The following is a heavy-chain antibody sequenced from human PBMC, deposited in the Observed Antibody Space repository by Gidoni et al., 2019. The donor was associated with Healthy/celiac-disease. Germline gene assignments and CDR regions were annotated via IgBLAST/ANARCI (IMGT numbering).Heavy chain of an antibody. CDR1: GGSISSYY. D-gene: IGHD3-9*01. V-gene: IGHV4-59*01. CDR3: ARADYDILTGYGAFDI. CDR2: IYYSGST. Sequence: QVQLQESGPGLVKPSETLSLTCTVSGGSISSYYWSWIRQPPGKGLEWIGYIYYSGSTNYNPSLKSRVTISVDTSKNQFSLKLSSVTAADTAVYYCARADYDILTGYGAFDIWGQGTMVTVSS. J-gene: IGHJ3*02.